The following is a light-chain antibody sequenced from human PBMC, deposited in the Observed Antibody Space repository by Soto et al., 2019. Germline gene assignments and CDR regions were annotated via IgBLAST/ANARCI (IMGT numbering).Light chain of an antibody. CDR2: MAS. CDR1: QTINRW. V-gene: IGKV1-5*03. CDR3: QQDLSYPWS. Sequence: DIQMTQSPSTLSASVGDTVIITCRASQTINRWLAWYQQKSGKAPKVLIYMASNLERGAPSRFSGSRSGTEFTLTISNLQPDDFATYYCQQDLSYPWSFGQGTKVDIK. J-gene: IGKJ1*01.